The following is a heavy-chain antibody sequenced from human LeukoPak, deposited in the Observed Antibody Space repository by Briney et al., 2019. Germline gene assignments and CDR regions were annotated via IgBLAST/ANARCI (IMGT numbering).Heavy chain of an antibody. V-gene: IGHV1-18*01. CDR1: GYTFTSYG. CDR2: ISAYNGNT. CDR3: ARVDPHQKRELPRVDY. J-gene: IGHJ4*02. Sequence: GASVKVSCKASGYTFTSYGISWVRQAPGQGLEWMGWISAYNGNTNYAQKLQGRVTMTTDTSTSTAYMELRSLRSDDTAVYYCARVDPHQKRELPRVDYWGQGTLVTVSS. D-gene: IGHD1-26*01.